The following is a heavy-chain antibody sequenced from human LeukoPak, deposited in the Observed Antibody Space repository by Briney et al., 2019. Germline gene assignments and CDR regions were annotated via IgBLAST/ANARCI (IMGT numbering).Heavy chain of an antibody. CDR3: ARDQYYDYVWGSYRRVGAFDI. CDR1: GYTFTSYY. J-gene: IGHJ3*02. CDR2: INPSGGST. Sequence: ASVKVSCKASGYTFTSYYMHWVRQAPGQGLEWMGIINPSGGSTSYAQKFQGRVTMTRDMSTSTVYMELSSLRSEDTAVYYCARDQYYDYVWGSYRRVGAFDIWGQGTMVTVSS. V-gene: IGHV1-46*01. D-gene: IGHD3-16*02.